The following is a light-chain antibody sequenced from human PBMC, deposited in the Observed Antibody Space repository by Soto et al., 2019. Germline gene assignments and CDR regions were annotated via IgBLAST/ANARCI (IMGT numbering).Light chain of an antibody. CDR3: QQFGSSLYT. CDR1: QSVSSSY. V-gene: IGKV3-20*01. Sequence: EIVLTQSPGTLSLSPGERATLSCRASQSVSSSYLAWYQQKPGQAPRLLIYVASSRGTGNPDRFSGSGSGTDFTLTISRLEPEDFAVYYCQQFGSSLYTFGQGTKLEIK. J-gene: IGKJ2*01. CDR2: VAS.